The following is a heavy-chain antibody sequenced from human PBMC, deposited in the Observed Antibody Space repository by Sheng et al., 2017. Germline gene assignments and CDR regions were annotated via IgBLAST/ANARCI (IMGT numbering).Heavy chain of an antibody. Sequence: QVQLQESGPGLVKAFRRPCPSPALSLVAPSVVTTGAGSGSPPGRDWSGLGVSIPVGAPTTTPPSKSRVTMSVDTSKNQFSLKLSSVTAADTAVYYCAREEYSTVYYYYYYYMDVWGKGTTVTVSS. J-gene: IGHJ6*03. CDR2: SIPVGAP. CDR1: VAPSVVTT. D-gene: IGHD2-15*01. V-gene: IGHV4-4*07. CDR3: AREEYSTVYYYYYYYMDV.